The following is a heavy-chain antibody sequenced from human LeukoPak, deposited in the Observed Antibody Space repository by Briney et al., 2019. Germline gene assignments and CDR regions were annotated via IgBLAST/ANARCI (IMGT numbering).Heavy chain of an antibody. J-gene: IGHJ2*01. D-gene: IGHD6-19*01. CDR1: GFTFSNYA. CDR3: ARSAVAGEYWYFDL. Sequence: GGSLRLSCAASGFTFSNYAMYWVRLAPGKGLEWVAVISYDGSNRYYADSVKGRFTISRDNSKNTVYLQMNSLRAEDTAVYYCARSAVAGEYWYFDLWGRGTLVTVSS. V-gene: IGHV3-30*04. CDR2: ISYDGSNR.